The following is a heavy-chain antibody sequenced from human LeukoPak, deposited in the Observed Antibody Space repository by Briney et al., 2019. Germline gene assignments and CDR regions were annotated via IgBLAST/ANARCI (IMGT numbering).Heavy chain of an antibody. CDR2: INPNSGGT. D-gene: IGHD5-18*01. CDR3: ARGGESDMVIYYYYYGMGV. J-gene: IGHJ6*02. V-gene: IGHV1-2*04. CDR1: GYTFTGYY. Sequence: ASVKVSCKASGYTFTGYYMHWVRQAPGQGLEWMGWINPNSGGTNYAQKFQGWVTMTRDTSISTAYMELSRLRSDDTAVYYCARGGESDMVIYYYYYGMGVWGQGTTVTVSS.